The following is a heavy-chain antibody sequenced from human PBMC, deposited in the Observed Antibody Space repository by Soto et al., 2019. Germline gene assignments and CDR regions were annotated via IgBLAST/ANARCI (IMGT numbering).Heavy chain of an antibody. J-gene: IGHJ6*02. CDR1: GGTFSSYA. D-gene: IGHD2-2*01. CDR3: ARGLPTKLPAAMLIPYYYYGMDV. Sequence: ASVKVSCKASGGTFSSYAISWVRQAPGQGLEWMGGIIPIFGTANYAQKFQGRVTITADESTSTAYMELSSLRSEDTAVYYCARGLPTKLPAAMLIPYYYYGMDVWGQGTTVTVSS. CDR2: IIPIFGTA. V-gene: IGHV1-69*13.